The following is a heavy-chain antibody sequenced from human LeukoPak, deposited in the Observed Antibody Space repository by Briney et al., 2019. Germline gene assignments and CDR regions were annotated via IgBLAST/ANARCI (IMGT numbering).Heavy chain of an antibody. CDR1: GGSISSSNW. Sequence: PSETLSLTCAVSGGSISSSNWWSWVRQPPGKGLEWIGEIYHSGSTNYNPSLKSRVTISVDKSKNQFSLKLSSVTAADTAVYYCARVSYSSSWSEFDYWGQGTLVTVSS. D-gene: IGHD6-13*01. CDR2: IYHSGST. V-gene: IGHV4-4*02. CDR3: ARVSYSSSWSEFDY. J-gene: IGHJ4*02.